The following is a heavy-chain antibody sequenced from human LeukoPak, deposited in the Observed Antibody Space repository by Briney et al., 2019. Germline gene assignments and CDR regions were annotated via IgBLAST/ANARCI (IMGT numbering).Heavy chain of an antibody. CDR2: INHSGST. J-gene: IGHJ4*02. CDR1: GGSFSGYY. V-gene: IGHV4-34*01. D-gene: IGHD5-18*01. CDR3: ARALRLGYSYGYTFNC. Sequence: PSETLSLTCAVYGGSFSGYYWSWIRQPPGKGLEWIGEINHSGSTNYNPSLKSRVTISVDTSKNQFSLKLSSVTAADTAVYYCARALRLGYSYGYTFNCWGQGTLVTVSS.